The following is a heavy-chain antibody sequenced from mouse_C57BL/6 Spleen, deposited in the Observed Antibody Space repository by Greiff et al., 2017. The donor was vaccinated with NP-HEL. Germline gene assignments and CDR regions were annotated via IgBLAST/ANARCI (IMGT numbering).Heavy chain of an antibody. CDR2: IHPNSGST. CDR3: ERQKGYLYFAWFAY. J-gene: IGHJ3*01. V-gene: IGHV1-64*01. D-gene: IGHD2-2*01. Sequence: QVHVKQPGAELVKPGASVKLSCKASGYTFTSYCMHWVKQRPGQGLEWIGMIHPNSGSTNYNEKFKSKATLTVDKSTSTAYMQLSSLTSKDSAVDYCERQKGYLYFAWFAYWGKGTMVTVSA. CDR1: GYTFTSYC.